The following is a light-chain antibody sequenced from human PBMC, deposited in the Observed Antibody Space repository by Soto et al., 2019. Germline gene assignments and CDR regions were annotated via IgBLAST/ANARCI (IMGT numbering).Light chain of an antibody. Sequence: QSVLTQPRSVSGSPGQSVTISCTGTSSDVGNYNYVSWYQQHPGKAPKVMIYDVNKWPSGVPDRFSGSKSGNTAFLTISGLQAEDEADYYCCSYAGSYTWVFGGGTQLTVL. V-gene: IGLV2-11*01. CDR2: DVN. CDR1: SSDVGNYNY. J-gene: IGLJ3*02. CDR3: CSYAGSYTWV.